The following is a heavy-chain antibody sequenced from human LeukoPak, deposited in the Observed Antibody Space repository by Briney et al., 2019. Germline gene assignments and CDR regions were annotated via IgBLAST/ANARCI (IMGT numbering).Heavy chain of an antibody. V-gene: IGHV4-34*01. J-gene: IGHJ5*02. Sequence: SETLSLTCAVYGGSFSGYYWSWIRQPPGKGLEWIGEINHSGSTNYNPSLKSRVTISVDTSKNQFSLKLSSVTAADTAVYYCARGGSIASRGCGYNWFDPWGQGTLVTVSS. CDR2: INHSGST. CDR3: ARGGSIASRGCGYNWFDP. CDR1: GGSFSGYY. D-gene: IGHD6-6*01.